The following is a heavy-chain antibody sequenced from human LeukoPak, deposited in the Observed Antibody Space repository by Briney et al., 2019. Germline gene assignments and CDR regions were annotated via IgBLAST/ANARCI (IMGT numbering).Heavy chain of an antibody. CDR1: GYSISSGYY. Sequence: PSETLSLTCTVSGYSISSGYYWGWIRQPPGKGLEWIGSIYHSGSTYYNPSLKSRVTISVDTSKNQFSLKLSSVTAADTAVYYCARHSSSWYEFDYWGQGTLVTVSS. J-gene: IGHJ4*02. D-gene: IGHD6-13*01. CDR3: ARHSSSWYEFDY. V-gene: IGHV4-38-2*02. CDR2: IYHSGST.